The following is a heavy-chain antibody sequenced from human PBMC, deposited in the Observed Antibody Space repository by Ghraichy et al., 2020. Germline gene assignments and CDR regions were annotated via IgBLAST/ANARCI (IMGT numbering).Heavy chain of an antibody. CDR1: GYSISSGYY. Sequence: SETLSLTCTVSGYSISSGYYWGWIRQPPGKGLEWIGSIYHSGSTYYNPSLKSRVTISVDTSKNQFSLKLSSVTAADTAVYYCARDPRPIWFGEGTRFDPWGQGTLVTVSS. CDR2: IYHSGST. CDR3: ARDPRPIWFGEGTRFDP. J-gene: IGHJ5*02. V-gene: IGHV4-38-2*02. D-gene: IGHD3-10*01.